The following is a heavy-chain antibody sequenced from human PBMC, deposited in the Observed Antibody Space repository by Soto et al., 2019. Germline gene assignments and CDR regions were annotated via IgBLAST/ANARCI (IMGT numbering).Heavy chain of an antibody. J-gene: IGHJ4*02. Sequence: ASVKVSCKACGYTFTSYAMHWVRQAPGQRLEWMGWINAGNGNTKYSQKFQGRVTITRDTSASTAYMELSSLRSEDTAVYYCARSGFFYYDSSASRRFQYLGQATLVNVS. D-gene: IGHD3-22*01. CDR3: ARSGFFYYDSSASRRFQY. V-gene: IGHV1-3*01. CDR2: INAGNGNT. CDR1: GYTFTSYA.